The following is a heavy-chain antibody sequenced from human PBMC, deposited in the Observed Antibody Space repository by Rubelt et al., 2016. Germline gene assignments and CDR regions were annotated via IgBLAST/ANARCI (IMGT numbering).Heavy chain of an antibody. V-gene: IGHV1-3*01. Sequence: QVQLVQSGAEVKKPGASVKVSCKASGYTFTSYAMHWVRQAPGQRLEWMGWINAGNGNTKYSQKFQGRVTITRDTSASTAYMERSSRRFEDTAVYYCARDPRSYHAFDIWGQGRMVTVSS. CDR2: INAGNGNT. CDR1: GYTFTSYA. J-gene: IGHJ3*02. CDR3: ARDPRSYHAFDI. D-gene: IGHD1-26*01.